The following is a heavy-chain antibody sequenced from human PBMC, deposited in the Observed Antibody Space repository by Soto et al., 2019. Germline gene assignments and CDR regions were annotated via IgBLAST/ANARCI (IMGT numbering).Heavy chain of an antibody. J-gene: IGHJ6*03. CDR2: ISGSGGST. Sequence: GGSLRLSCAASGFTFSSYAMSWVRQAPGKGLEWVSAISGSGGSTYYADSVKGRFTISRDNSKNTLYLQMNSLRAEDTAVYYCAKSGRFLEWLTVYYYYMDVWGKGTTVTVSS. CDR1: GFTFSSYA. D-gene: IGHD3-3*01. CDR3: AKSGRFLEWLTVYYYYMDV. V-gene: IGHV3-23*01.